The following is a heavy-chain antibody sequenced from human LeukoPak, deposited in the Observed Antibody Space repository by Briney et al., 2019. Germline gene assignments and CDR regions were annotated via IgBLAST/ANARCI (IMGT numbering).Heavy chain of an antibody. Sequence: PSQTLSLTCTVSGGSISSGSYYWSWIRQPAGKGLEWIGRIYTSGSTNYNPSLKSRVTISVDTSKNQFPLKLSSVTAADTAVYYCASRPYCSSTSCLPDYWGQGTLVTVSS. D-gene: IGHD2-2*01. J-gene: IGHJ4*02. CDR1: GGSISSGSYY. CDR2: IYTSGST. CDR3: ASRPYCSSTSCLPDY. V-gene: IGHV4-61*02.